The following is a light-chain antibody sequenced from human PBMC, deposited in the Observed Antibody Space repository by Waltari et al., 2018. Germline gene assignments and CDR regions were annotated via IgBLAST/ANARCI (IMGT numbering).Light chain of an antibody. CDR1: SSDVGGYNF. V-gene: IGLV2-11*01. J-gene: IGLJ3*02. CDR3: SSYSSGSTLVL. Sequence: QSALTQPRSVSASPGQSVTISCTGTSSDVGGYNFVSWYQQHPGKAPKLMIYDTNKRPSGFPDRFSGSKSGNTASLTISGLQADDEADYYCSSYSSGSTLVLFGGGTKLTVL. CDR2: DTN.